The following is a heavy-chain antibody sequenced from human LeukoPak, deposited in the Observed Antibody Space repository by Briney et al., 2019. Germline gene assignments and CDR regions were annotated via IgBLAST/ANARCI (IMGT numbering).Heavy chain of an antibody. CDR1: GFTFSSYW. Sequence: GGSLRLSCAASGFTFSSYWMHWVRHAPGKGLVWVSRINSDGSTTNYADSVKGRFTISRDNAKNTLYLQMNSLRAEDTAVYYCARGAVAGAYWGQGTLVTVSS. CDR3: ARGAVAGAY. D-gene: IGHD6-19*01. J-gene: IGHJ4*02. V-gene: IGHV3-74*01. CDR2: INSDGSTT.